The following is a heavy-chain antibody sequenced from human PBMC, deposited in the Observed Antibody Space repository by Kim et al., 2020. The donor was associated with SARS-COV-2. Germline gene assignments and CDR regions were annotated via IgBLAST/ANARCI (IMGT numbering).Heavy chain of an antibody. V-gene: IGHV4-38-2*02. CDR2: IYHSGST. CDR1: GYSISSGYY. J-gene: IGHJ3*02. Sequence: SETLSLTCTVSGYSISSGYYWGWIRQPPGKGLEWIGSIYHSGSTYYNPSLKSRVTISVDTSKNQFSLKLSSVTAADTAVYYCAQNYCGGDCYLPGNDAFDIWGQGTMVTVSS. CDR3: AQNYCGGDCYLPGNDAFDI. D-gene: IGHD2-21*02.